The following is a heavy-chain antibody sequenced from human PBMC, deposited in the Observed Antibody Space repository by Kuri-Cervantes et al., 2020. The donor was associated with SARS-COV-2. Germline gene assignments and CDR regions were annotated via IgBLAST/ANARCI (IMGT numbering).Heavy chain of an antibody. CDR3: ASLLLWQKLSH. D-gene: IGHD5-24*01. CDR2: IYHNGNT. V-gene: IGHV4-4*02. CDR1: GASINNGNW. J-gene: IGHJ4*02. Sequence: AELLSPTCDVSGASINNGNWWTWVRQTQGKGLGWVGEIYHNGNTNYNPSLKSRVTISADESKNQFSLKLNSVTATDPAMYYCASLLLWQKLSHWGQGNLVTVSS.